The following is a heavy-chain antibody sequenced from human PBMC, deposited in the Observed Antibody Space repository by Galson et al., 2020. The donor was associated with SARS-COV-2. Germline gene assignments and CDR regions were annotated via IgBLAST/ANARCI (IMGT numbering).Heavy chain of an antibody. CDR1: GGSFSGYY. CDR2: ISHSGST. Sequence: SETLSLTCAVSGGSFSGYYWSWIRQPPGKGLEWIGEISHSGSTNYNPSLKSRVTMSVDTSKNQFSLKLTSLTTADTAVYYCARDTRDFYDSNSYYFYYYGVDVWGQGTTVTVYS. CDR3: ARDTRDFYDSNSYYFYYYGVDV. J-gene: IGHJ6*02. V-gene: IGHV4-34*01. D-gene: IGHD3-22*01.